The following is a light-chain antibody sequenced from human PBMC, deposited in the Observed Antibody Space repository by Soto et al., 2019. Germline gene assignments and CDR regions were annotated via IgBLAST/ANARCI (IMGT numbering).Light chain of an antibody. Sequence: EIVLTQSPATLSVSPGERATLSCRASQSVSNNLAWYQKKLGQAPRLLIYGASATATGIPARFSGSGSGTEFTLTISSLQSEDFGVYYCQQHNDWPLTFGGGTKVEIK. V-gene: IGKV3-15*01. CDR3: QQHNDWPLT. J-gene: IGKJ4*01. CDR1: QSVSNN. CDR2: GAS.